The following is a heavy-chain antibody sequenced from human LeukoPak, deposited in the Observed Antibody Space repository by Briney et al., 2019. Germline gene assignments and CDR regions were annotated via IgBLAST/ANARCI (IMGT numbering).Heavy chain of an antibody. Sequence: PSETLSLTCAVSGVSISSYYWNWIRQPAGKGLEWIGRIYISGSTNYNPSLKSRVTMSVDTSKNQFSLQLSSVTAADTAVYYCARGTVPAAPIGYYYYYMDVWGKGTTVTVSS. D-gene: IGHD2-2*01. CDR1: GVSISSYY. V-gene: IGHV4-4*07. J-gene: IGHJ6*03. CDR2: IYISGST. CDR3: ARGTVPAAPIGYYYYYMDV.